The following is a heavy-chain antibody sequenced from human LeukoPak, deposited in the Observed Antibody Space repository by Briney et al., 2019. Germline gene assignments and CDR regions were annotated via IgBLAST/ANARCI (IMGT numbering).Heavy chain of an antibody. CDR2: IDSNGGGA. Sequence: GGSLRLSCATSGFTFNIYWMQWVRQVPGKGLVWVSRIDSNGGGATYADSVKGRFTTSRDNGKNTMYLQMNSLRAEDTDVYYCAMEKYSSRWSLDCWGQGALVTAYS. J-gene: IGHJ4*02. V-gene: IGHV3-74*03. D-gene: IGHD6-13*01. CDR1: GFTFNIYW. CDR3: AMEKYSSRWSLDC.